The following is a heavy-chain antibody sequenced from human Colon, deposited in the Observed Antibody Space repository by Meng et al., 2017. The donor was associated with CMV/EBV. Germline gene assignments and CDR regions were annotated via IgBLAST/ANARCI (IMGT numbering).Heavy chain of an antibody. CDR2: VRGYGGDA. V-gene: IGHV3-23*01. D-gene: IGHD2-21*02. CDR3: AKGAAVGVTAPDY. CDR1: GFTFSADT. J-gene: IGHJ4*02. Sequence: GESLKISCAASGFTFSADTMTWVRQAPGKGLEWVSRVRGYGGDAAYADSVQDRFTLPRDNSHNTLYLQMNSLRAEDTAIYYCAKGAAVGVTAPDYWGQGTLVTVSS.